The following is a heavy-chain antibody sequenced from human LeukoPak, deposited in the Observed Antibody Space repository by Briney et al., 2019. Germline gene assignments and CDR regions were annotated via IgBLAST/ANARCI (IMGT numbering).Heavy chain of an antibody. D-gene: IGHD2-2*01. CDR3: ALSQSRSFDY. Sequence: ASVKVSCKASGGTFSSYAISWVRQAPGQGLEWMGGIIPIFGTANYAQKFQGRVTITADESTSTAYMKLSSLRSEDTAVYYCALSQSRSFDYWGQGTLVTVSS. J-gene: IGHJ4*02. CDR2: IIPIFGTA. CDR1: GGTFSSYA. V-gene: IGHV1-69*13.